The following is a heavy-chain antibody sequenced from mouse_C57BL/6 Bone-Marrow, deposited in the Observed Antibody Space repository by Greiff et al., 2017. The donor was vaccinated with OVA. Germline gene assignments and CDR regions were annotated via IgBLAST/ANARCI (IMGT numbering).Heavy chain of an antibody. Sequence: QVQLKESGPGLVQPSQCLSITCTVSGFSLTSYGVHWVRQSPGKGLEWLGVIWSGGSTDYYAAFISRLSISKDNSKSQVFFKMNSLQADDTAIYYCARNGDYYGSRGDYWGQGTTLTVSS. CDR3: ARNGDYYGSRGDY. D-gene: IGHD1-1*01. V-gene: IGHV2-2*01. CDR1: GFSLTSYG. J-gene: IGHJ2*01. CDR2: IWSGGST.